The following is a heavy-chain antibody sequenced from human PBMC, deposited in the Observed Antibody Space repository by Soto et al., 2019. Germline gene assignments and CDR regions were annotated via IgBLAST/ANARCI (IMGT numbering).Heavy chain of an antibody. CDR1: GFTFSRVS. D-gene: IGHD3-3*01. J-gene: IGHJ4*02. V-gene: IGHV3-74*01. CDR2: ISHDGSST. CDR3: TRDLEWKIFDY. Sequence: PGGSLRLSCEASGFTFSRVSMNWVRQVPGKGLVWVSRISHDGSSTTYADSVKGRFTVSRDNAKNTVYLQMSGLRAEDTAVYYCTRDLEWKIFDYWGQGTLVTVSS.